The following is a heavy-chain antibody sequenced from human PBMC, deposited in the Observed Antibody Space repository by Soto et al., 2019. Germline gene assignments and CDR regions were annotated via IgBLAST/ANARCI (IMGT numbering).Heavy chain of an antibody. D-gene: IGHD3-3*01. CDR1: GYTLTELS. V-gene: IGHV1-24*01. CDR3: ATTSDFWSGYYTQWALDY. CDR2: FDPEDGET. Sequence: ASEKVSCKVSGYTLTELSMHWVRQAPGKGLEWMGGFDPEDGETIYAQKFQGRVTMTEDTSTDTAYMELSSLRSEDTAVYYCATTSDFWSGYYTQWALDYWGQGTLVTVSS. J-gene: IGHJ4*02.